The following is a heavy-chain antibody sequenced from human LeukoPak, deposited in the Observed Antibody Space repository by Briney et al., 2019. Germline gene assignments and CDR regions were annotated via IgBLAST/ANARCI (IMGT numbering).Heavy chain of an antibody. CDR3: ARRGYSSSWPTFDY. J-gene: IGHJ4*02. CDR1: GGSISSSSYY. V-gene: IGHV4-39*01. CDR2: IYYSAST. D-gene: IGHD6-13*01. Sequence: SETLSLTCTVSGGSISSSSYYWGWIRQPPGRGLEWIGSIYYSASTYYNPSLKSRVTISVDTSKNQFSLKLSSVTAADTAVYYCARRGYSSSWPTFDYWGQGTLVTVSS.